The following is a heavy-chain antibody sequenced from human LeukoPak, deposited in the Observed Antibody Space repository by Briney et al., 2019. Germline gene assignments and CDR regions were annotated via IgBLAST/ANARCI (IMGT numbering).Heavy chain of an antibody. CDR3: TREGYFDWSVYSFDY. CDR2: IRSKAYGGTT. J-gene: IGHJ4*02. Sequence: GGSLRLSCTASGFTFGDYAMSWVRQAPGKGLEWVGFIRSKAYGGTTEYAASVKGRFTISRDDSKSIAYLQMNSLKTEDTAVYYCTREGYFDWSVYSFDYRGQGTLVTVSS. CDR1: GFTFGDYA. D-gene: IGHD3-9*01. V-gene: IGHV3-49*04.